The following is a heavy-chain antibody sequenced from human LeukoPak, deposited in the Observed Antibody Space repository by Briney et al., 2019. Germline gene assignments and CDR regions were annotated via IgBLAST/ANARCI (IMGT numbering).Heavy chain of an antibody. J-gene: IGHJ4*02. V-gene: IGHV1-46*01. D-gene: IGHD4-17*01. Sequence: ASVRVSCKASDYTFTNYGISWVRQAPGQGLEWMGFINPSGGRTTYAQKFQGRVTLGRDTSTSTVYVELSSLRSEDTAVYYCAIGSQDGDYPFDHWGQGTLVTVSS. CDR2: INPSGGRT. CDR3: AIGSQDGDYPFDH. CDR1: DYTFTNYG.